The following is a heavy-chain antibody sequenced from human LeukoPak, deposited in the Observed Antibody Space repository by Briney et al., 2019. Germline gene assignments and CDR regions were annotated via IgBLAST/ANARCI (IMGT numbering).Heavy chain of an antibody. D-gene: IGHD3-10*01. Sequence: PSETLSLTCAVYGGSFSGYYWSWIRQPPGKGLEWIGEINHSGSTNYNPSLKSRVTISVDTSKNQFSLKLSSVTAADTAVYYCARGSDGSGSHCLDWGQGTLVTVSS. V-gene: IGHV4-34*01. CDR3: ARGSDGSGSHCLD. CDR1: GGSFSGYY. CDR2: INHSGST. J-gene: IGHJ4*02.